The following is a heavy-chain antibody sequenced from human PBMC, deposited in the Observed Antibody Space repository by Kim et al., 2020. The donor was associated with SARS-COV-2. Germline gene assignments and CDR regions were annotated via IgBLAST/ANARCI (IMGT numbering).Heavy chain of an antibody. CDR3: AREVVRGSKFDP. V-gene: IGHV1-69*01. Sequence: NYAQKFQGRVTITADESTSTAYMELSSLRSEDTAVYYCAREVVRGSKFDPWGQGTLVTVSS. J-gene: IGHJ5*02. D-gene: IGHD3-10*01.